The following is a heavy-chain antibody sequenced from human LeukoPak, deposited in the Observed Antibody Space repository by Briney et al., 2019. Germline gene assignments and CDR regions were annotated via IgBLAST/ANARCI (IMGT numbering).Heavy chain of an antibody. CDR2: INWNGGST. CDR3: ARVRFSAASRDITIFGVDPPTGGWFDP. J-gene: IGHJ5*02. Sequence: PGGSLRLSCAASGFTFDDYGMSWVRQAPGKGLEWVSGINWNGGSTGYADSVKGRFTISRDNAKNSLYLQMNSLRAEDTALYHCARVRFSAASRDITIFGVDPPTGGWFDPWGQGTLVTVSS. V-gene: IGHV3-20*01. CDR1: GFTFDDYG. D-gene: IGHD3-3*01.